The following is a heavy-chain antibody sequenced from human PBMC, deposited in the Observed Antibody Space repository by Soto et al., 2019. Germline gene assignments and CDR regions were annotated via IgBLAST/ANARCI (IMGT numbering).Heavy chain of an antibody. CDR1: GQSFSGHT. D-gene: IGHD1-1*01. CDR3: ARGSGIAVIPGELEDVHYDY. V-gene: IGHV4-34*01. Sequence: QVQLQQWGAGLLKPSETLSLTCAVYGQSFSGHTWSWIRQSPGKGLEWIGEISQSGSTYYNPSLNNRVTISADTSKNQFSLTLNSVTAADTGVFYCARGSGIAVIPGELEDVHYDYWGQGTLVSVSS. CDR2: ISQSGST. J-gene: IGHJ4*02.